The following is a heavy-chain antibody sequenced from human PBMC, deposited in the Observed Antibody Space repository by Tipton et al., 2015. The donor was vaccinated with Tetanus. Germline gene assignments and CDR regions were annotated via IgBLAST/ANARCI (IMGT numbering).Heavy chain of an antibody. V-gene: IGHV4-34*01. CDR3: GRGTDAYKSGNY. D-gene: IGHD5-24*01. Sequence: TLSLTCAVYGESISDYYWSWIRQPPGKGLEWIGEIHPSGITDYNPSLKSRVIISVDTSKNQFSLKLSSVTAADSALYFCGRGTDAYKSGNYWGQGTLVTVSS. CDR2: IHPSGIT. CDR1: GESISDYY. J-gene: IGHJ4*01.